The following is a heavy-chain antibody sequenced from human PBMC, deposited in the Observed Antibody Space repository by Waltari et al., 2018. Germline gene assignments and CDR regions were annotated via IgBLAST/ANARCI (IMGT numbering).Heavy chain of an antibody. V-gene: IGHV4-34*01. D-gene: IGHD2-8*01. CDR2: INHSGST. CDR3: ARGSPYCTNGVCYTMFDY. Sequence: QVQLQQWGAGLLKPSETLSLTCAVYGGSFSGYYWSWIRQPPGKGLEWIGEINHSGSTNYNPSLKSRVTISLDTSKNQFSRKLSSVTAADTAVYYCARGSPYCTNGVCYTMFDYWGQGTLVIVSS. CDR1: GGSFSGYY. J-gene: IGHJ4*02.